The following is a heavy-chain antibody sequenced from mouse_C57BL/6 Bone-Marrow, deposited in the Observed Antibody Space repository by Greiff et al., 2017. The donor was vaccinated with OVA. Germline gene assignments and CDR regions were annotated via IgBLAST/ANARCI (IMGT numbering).Heavy chain of an antibody. CDR2: IDPETGGT. D-gene: IGHD1-1*01. J-gene: IGHJ4*01. V-gene: IGHV1-15*01. CDR3: TRRGASVVTVLATEAMDY. CDR1: GYTFTDYE. Sequence: VQLQQSGAELVRPGASVTLSCKASGYTFTDYEMHWVKQTPVHGLEWIGAIDPETGGTDYNQKFKGKAILTADKSSSTAYMELRSLTSEDSAVYYWTRRGASVVTVLATEAMDYWGQGTSVTVSS.